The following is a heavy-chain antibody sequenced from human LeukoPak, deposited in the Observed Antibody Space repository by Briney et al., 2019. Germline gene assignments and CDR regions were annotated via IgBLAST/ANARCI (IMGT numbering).Heavy chain of an antibody. Sequence: GGSLRLSCAASGFTFSDYYMSWIRQAPGKGLEWVSYISSSGSTIYYADSVRGRFTISRDNAKNSLYLQMNSLRAEDTAVYYCAGGYDFWSGYYTDYYGMDVWGQGTTVTVSS. J-gene: IGHJ6*02. D-gene: IGHD3-3*01. CDR3: AGGYDFWSGYYTDYYGMDV. CDR1: GFTFSDYY. V-gene: IGHV3-11*01. CDR2: ISSSGSTI.